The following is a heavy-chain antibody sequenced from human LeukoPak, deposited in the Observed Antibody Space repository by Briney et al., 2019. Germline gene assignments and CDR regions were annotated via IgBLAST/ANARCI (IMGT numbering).Heavy chain of an antibody. CDR3: ARDGSLNYYDSSGYYYTVAAFDI. CDR1: GFTFSSYS. J-gene: IGHJ3*02. D-gene: IGHD3-22*01. V-gene: IGHV3-21*01. CDR2: ISSSGSYI. Sequence: GGSLRLSCAASGFTFSSYSMNWVRQAPGKGLEWVSSISSSGSYIYYADSVNGRFTISRDNAKNSLYLQISSLAAEATAEYYAARDGSLNYYDSSGYYYTVAAFDIWGQGPMVTVSS.